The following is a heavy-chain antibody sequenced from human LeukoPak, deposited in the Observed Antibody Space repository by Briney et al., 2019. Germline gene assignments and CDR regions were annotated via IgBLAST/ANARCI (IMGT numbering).Heavy chain of an antibody. CDR1: GFPFSTYS. V-gene: IGHV3-30*04. D-gene: IGHD2-8*01. Sequence: QPGGSLRLSCAASGFPFSTYSMHWVRQVPGKGLEWVAVMSSDGSNDNYANSVKGRFTISRDNSKNALYLQMNTPRVEDTAVYYCAREKYCTPTDCLHGRFYFNSWGQGTPVTVSS. J-gene: IGHJ4*02. CDR3: AREKYCTPTDCLHGRFYFNS. CDR2: MSSDGSND.